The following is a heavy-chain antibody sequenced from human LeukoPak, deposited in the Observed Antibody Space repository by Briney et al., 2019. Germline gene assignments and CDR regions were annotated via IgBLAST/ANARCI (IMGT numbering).Heavy chain of an antibody. CDR2: INPQSGAT. V-gene: IGHV1-2*02. Sequence: ASVTVSCQPSGYTLTGVYLHWVRPAPPQGLEWMAWINPQSGATNHAQKLRGTVTMTRNVSISTAYMEVTRLTFDDTAVYYCARGGDDSGLYFAYWGQGTLVTVSS. CDR3: ARGGDDSGLYFAY. CDR1: GYTLTGVY. D-gene: IGHD3-22*01. J-gene: IGHJ4*02.